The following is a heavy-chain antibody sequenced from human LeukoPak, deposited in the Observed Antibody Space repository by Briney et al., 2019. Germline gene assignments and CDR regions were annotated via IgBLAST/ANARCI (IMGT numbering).Heavy chain of an antibody. Sequence: ASVKVSCKASGYTFTSYGISWVRPAPGQGLEWMGWISAYNGNTNYAQKLQGRVTMTTDTSTSTAYMELRSLRSDDTAVYYCARTIKGSLRYYFDYWGQGTLVTVSS. CDR2: ISAYNGNT. CDR1: GYTFTSYG. J-gene: IGHJ4*02. CDR3: ARTIKGSLRYYFDY. V-gene: IGHV1-18*01. D-gene: IGHD3-10*01.